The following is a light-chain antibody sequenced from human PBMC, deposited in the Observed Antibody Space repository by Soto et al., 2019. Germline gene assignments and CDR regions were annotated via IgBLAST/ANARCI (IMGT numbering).Light chain of an antibody. CDR2: DVS. V-gene: IGLV2-11*01. J-gene: IGLJ3*02. Sequence: ALTQPRSVSGSPGQSVTISCTGTSSDVGGYNYVSWYQQHPGKAPKLVIYDVSKRPSGVPDRFSGSKSANTASLTISGLQAEDEADYYCCSYAGNSLWVFGGGTKLTVL. CDR3: CSYAGNSLWV. CDR1: SSDVGGYNY.